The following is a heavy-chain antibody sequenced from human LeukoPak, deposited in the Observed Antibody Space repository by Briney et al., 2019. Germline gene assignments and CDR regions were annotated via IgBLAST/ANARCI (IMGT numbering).Heavy chain of an antibody. CDR1: GFTFSSYD. CDR2: IGTAGDT. J-gene: IGHJ3*02. Sequence: GGSLRLSCAASGFTFSSYDMHWVRQATGKGLEWVSAIGTAGDTYYPGSVKGRFTISRENAKNSLYLQMNSLRAGDTAVYYCARGMITFGGVIALDAFDIWGQGTMVTVSS. V-gene: IGHV3-13*01. D-gene: IGHD3-16*02. CDR3: ARGMITFGGVIALDAFDI.